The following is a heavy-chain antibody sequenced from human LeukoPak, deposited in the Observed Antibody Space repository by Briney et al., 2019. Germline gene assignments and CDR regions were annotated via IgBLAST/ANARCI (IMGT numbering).Heavy chain of an antibody. CDR1: GGSISSYY. D-gene: IGHD3-16*02. CDR3: ARDGGEELRLGELSLRTAQGYFDY. J-gene: IGHJ4*02. V-gene: IGHV4-4*07. Sequence: PSETLSLTCTVSGGSISSYYWSWIRQPAGKGLEWIGRIYSSGSTNYNPSLKSRVTMSVDTSKNQFSLKLSSVTAADTAVYYCARDGGEELRLGELSLRTAQGYFDYWGQGTRVTVSS. CDR2: IYSSGST.